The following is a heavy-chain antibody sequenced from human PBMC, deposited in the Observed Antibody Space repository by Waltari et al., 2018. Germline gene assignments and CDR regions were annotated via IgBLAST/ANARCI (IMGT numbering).Heavy chain of an antibody. D-gene: IGHD6-13*01. J-gene: IGHJ5*02. V-gene: IGHV1-2*02. Sequence: QVQLVQSGAEVKKPGASVKVSCKASGYTFTGYYLHWVRQAPGQGLEWLGWINPKRGGTKYAQKVQGRGSMTRDTSISTADMELGRLRSDDTAVYYWARCKRPLQLGGDQGWFDPWGQGTLVTVSS. CDR1: GYTFTGYY. CDR3: ARCKRPLQLGGDQGWFDP. CDR2: INPKRGGT.